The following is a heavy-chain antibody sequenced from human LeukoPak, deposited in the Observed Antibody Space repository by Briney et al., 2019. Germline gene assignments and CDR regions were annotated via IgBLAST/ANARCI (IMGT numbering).Heavy chain of an antibody. Sequence: ASVTVSYTSSGSTFTGYYMHWVRQAPGQGLEGMGWINPNSGGTNYAQKFQGRVTMTRDTSISTAYMELSRLRSDDTAVYYCARGHYDILTGPLYYFDYWGQGTLVTVSS. J-gene: IGHJ4*02. V-gene: IGHV1-2*02. CDR2: INPNSGGT. CDR3: ARGHYDILTGPLYYFDY. D-gene: IGHD3-9*01. CDR1: GSTFTGYY.